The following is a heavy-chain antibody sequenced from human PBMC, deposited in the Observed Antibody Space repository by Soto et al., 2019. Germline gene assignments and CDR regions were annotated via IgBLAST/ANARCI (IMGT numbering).Heavy chain of an antibody. Sequence: PSETLSLTCTVSGGSISSYYCSWIRQPPGKGLEWIGYIYYSGSTNYNPSLKSRVTISVDTSKNQFSLELSSVTAADTAVYYCARVKVRTAVALDYWGQGTLVTVSS. J-gene: IGHJ4*02. CDR3: ARVKVRTAVALDY. V-gene: IGHV4-59*01. D-gene: IGHD6-19*01. CDR2: IYYSGST. CDR1: GGSISSYY.